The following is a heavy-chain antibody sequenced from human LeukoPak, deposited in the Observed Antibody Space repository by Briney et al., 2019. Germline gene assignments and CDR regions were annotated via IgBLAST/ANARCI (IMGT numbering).Heavy chain of an antibody. CDR1: GYSFSIYW. CDR2: LYPGDSDT. J-gene: IGHJ3*01. CDR3: ARRAIGTTRTFNL. V-gene: IGHV5-51*01. Sequence: GESLKISCKGSGYSFSIYWIGWVRQMPGKGLEWMGILYPGDSDTRYSPSFQGQVTISADKSISTAYLQWISLKASDTAMYYCARRAIGTTRTFNLWGQGTMVTVSS. D-gene: IGHD1-1*01.